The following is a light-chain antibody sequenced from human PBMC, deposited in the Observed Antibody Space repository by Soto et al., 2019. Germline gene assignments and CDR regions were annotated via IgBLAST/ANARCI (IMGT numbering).Light chain of an antibody. CDR3: CSYAGSSTYV. CDR2: EVS. CDR1: SSDVGYNY. J-gene: IGLJ1*01. Sequence: QSALTQPPSASGSPGQSVTISCTGTSSDVGYNYVSWYQQHPGKAPKLMIYEVSKRPSGVPDRFSGSKSGNTASLTVSGLQAEDEADYYCCSYAGSSTYVFGTGTKLTVL. V-gene: IGLV2-8*01.